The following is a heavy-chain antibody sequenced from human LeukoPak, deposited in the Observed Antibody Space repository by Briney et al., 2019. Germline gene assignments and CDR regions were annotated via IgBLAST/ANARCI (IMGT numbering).Heavy chain of an antibody. CDR1: GFSFSNS. CDR2: ITSTSNSI. V-gene: IGHV3-21*01. D-gene: IGHD6-13*01. J-gene: IGHJ4*02. CDR3: TRDQEEQQLVPTPFDY. Sequence: PGGTLRLSCEASGFSFSNSMNWVRQAPGKGLEWVSSITSTSNSIYYADSLKGRFTISRDNAKNSLYLQTNSLRAEDTAVYYCTRDQEEQQLVPTPFDYWGQGTLVTVSS.